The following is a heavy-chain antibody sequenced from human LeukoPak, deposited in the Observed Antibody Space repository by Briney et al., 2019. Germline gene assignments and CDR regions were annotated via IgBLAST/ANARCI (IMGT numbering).Heavy chain of an antibody. Sequence: GALVKVSCKASGYSFTGYYMHWVRQAPGQGLEWMGWINPNTGGTNYAQKFQGRVTMTRDTSISTAYMDLSRLRSDDTAVYYCVQFELDYWGQGTLVTVSS. V-gene: IGHV1-2*02. D-gene: IGHD1-7*01. J-gene: IGHJ4*02. CDR1: GYSFTGYY. CDR2: INPNTGGT. CDR3: VQFELDY.